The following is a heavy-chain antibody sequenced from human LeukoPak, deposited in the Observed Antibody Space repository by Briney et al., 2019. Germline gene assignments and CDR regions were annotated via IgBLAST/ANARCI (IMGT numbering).Heavy chain of an antibody. V-gene: IGHV3-21*06. Sequence: GGSLRLSCAASGFTFSTYTVNWVRRAPGKGLEWVSSISSSGNYIYYADSVKGRFTVSRDNAKNSLYLQMTSLRVDDTAVYYCSSTRLRELNDAFDMWGQGTMVTVSS. CDR3: SSTRLRELNDAFDM. CDR2: ISSSGNYI. J-gene: IGHJ3*02. CDR1: GFTFSTYT. D-gene: IGHD2-21*02.